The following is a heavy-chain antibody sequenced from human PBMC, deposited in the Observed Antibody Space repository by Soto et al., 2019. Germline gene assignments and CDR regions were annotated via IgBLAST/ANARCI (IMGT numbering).Heavy chain of an antibody. CDR1: GFTFSSYA. J-gene: IGHJ4*02. V-gene: IGHV3-23*01. D-gene: IGHD1-1*01. Sequence: EVQVLESGGGLVQPGGSLRLSCAASGFTFSSYAMSWVRQAPGKGLEWVSSISGCGGGTYYADSVKGRFTFSRDNSKNTVYLQMNRLRSEDTAVYYCAKFGMATTKRSPPYYIDYWGQGALVTVSS. CDR3: AKFGMATTKRSPPYYIDY. CDR2: ISGCGGGT.